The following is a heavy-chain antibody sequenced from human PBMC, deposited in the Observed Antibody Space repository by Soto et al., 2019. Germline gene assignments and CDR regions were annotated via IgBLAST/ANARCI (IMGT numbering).Heavy chain of an antibody. Sequence: SETLSLTCTVSGGSISSGGYYWSWIRQHPGKGLEWIGYIYYSGSTYYNPSLKSRVTISVDTSKNQFSLKLSSVTAADTAVYYCARGRDYYDSSGSLGWFDPWGQGTPVTVSS. CDR1: GGSISSGGYY. J-gene: IGHJ5*02. CDR3: ARGRDYYDSSGSLGWFDP. CDR2: IYYSGST. V-gene: IGHV4-31*03. D-gene: IGHD3-22*01.